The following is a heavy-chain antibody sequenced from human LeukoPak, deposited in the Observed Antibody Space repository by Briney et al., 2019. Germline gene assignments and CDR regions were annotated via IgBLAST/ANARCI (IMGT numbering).Heavy chain of an antibody. J-gene: IGHJ4*02. Sequence: GRSLRLSCAASGFTFSSYAMHWVRQAPGKGLEWVAVISYDGSNKYYADSVKGRFTISRGNSKNTLYLQMNSLRAEDTAVYYCARSPPNNYFDYWGQGTLVTVSS. CDR1: GFTFSSYA. CDR3: ARSPPNNYFDY. V-gene: IGHV3-30-3*01. CDR2: ISYDGSNK.